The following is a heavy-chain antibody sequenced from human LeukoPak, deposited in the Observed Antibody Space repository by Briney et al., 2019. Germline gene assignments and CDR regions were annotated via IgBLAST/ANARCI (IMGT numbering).Heavy chain of an antibody. V-gene: IGHV4-30-2*01. CDR3: ARDPYTRTYWRGDVFDV. J-gene: IGHJ3*01. CDR2: IYHSGST. CDR1: GGSISSGGYY. Sequence: SETLSLTCTVSGGSISSGGYYWSWIRQPPGKGLEWIGYIYHSGSTYYSPSLKSRVTISVDRSKNQFSLNLYSVTAADTAVYYCARDPYTRTYWRGDVFDVWGQGTMVTVSS. D-gene: IGHD1-1*01.